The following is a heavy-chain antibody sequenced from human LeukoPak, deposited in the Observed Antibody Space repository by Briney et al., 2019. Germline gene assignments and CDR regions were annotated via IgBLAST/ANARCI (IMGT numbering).Heavy chain of an antibody. CDR2: ISSSGNTI. CDR1: GFTFSSYE. J-gene: IGHJ6*03. V-gene: IGHV3-48*03. Sequence: PGGSLRLSCAASGFTFSSYEMNWVRQAPGKGLEWVSYISSSGNTIYYADSVKGRFTISRDNAKNSLYLQMNSLRAEDTAIYYCARARGEYSYGLGAYYYYMDVWGKGTTVTISS. D-gene: IGHD5-18*01. CDR3: ARARGEYSYGLGAYYYYMDV.